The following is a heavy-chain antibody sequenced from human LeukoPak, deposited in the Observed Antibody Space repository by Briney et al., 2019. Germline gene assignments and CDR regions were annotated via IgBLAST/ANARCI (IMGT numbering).Heavy chain of an antibody. CDR2: INAGNGNT. V-gene: IGHV1-3*01. J-gene: IGHJ3*02. CDR3: ARDVEDSAFDI. CDR1: GYTFTSYA. D-gene: IGHD2-15*01. Sequence: ASVKVSCTASGYTFTSYAMHWVRQAPGQRLEWMGWINAGNGNTKYSQKFQGRVTITRDTSASTAYMELSSLRSEDTAVYYCARDVEDSAFDIWGQGTMVTVSS.